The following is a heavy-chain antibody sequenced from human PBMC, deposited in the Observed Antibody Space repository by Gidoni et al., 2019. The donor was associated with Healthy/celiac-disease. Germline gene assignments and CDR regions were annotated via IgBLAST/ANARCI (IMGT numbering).Heavy chain of an antibody. J-gene: IGHJ6*02. D-gene: IGHD3-10*01. V-gene: IGHV3-23*01. CDR3: AKGFRMVRGVIISPRYYYGMDV. CDR1: GFTFSRYA. Sequence: EVQLLESGGGLVQPGGSLRLSCAASGFTFSRYAMSWGRQAPGKGLEWVSAISGSGGSTYYADSVKGRFTISRDNSKNTLYLQMNSLRAEDTAVYYCAKGFRMVRGVIISPRYYYGMDVWGQGTTVTVSS. CDR2: ISGSGGST.